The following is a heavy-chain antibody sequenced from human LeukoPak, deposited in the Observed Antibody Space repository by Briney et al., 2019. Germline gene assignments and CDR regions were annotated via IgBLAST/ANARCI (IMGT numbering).Heavy chain of an antibody. CDR3: ARCIAARGGLGWFDP. CDR1: GFIFSDYY. D-gene: IGHD6-6*01. J-gene: IGHJ5*02. CDR2: ISTSGGTI. Sequence: TGGSLRLSCAASGFIFSDYYMTWIRQAPGKGLEWLSYISTSGGTIYSADSVKGRFTISRDNARNSLYLQMNSLRAEDTAVYYCARCIAARGGLGWFDPWGQGTLVTVSS. V-gene: IGHV3-11*04.